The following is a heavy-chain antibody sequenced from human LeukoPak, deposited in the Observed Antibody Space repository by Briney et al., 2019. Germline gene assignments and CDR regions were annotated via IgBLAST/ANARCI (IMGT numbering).Heavy chain of an antibody. CDR3: ARDLSSSSGGDY. V-gene: IGHV3-20*04. CDR2: INWSVGST. Sequence: GGSLRLSCAASGFTFDDYGMSWVRQAPGKGLEWVSGINWSVGSTNYADSVKGRFTISRDNAKSSLFLQMNSLRAEDTALYYCARDLSSSSGGDYWGQGTLVAVSS. D-gene: IGHD6-6*01. J-gene: IGHJ4*02. CDR1: GFTFDDYG.